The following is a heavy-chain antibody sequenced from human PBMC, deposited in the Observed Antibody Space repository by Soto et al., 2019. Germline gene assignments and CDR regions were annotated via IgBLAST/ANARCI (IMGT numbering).Heavy chain of an antibody. Sequence: ASVKVSCKASGYTFTSYGISWVRQAPGQGLEWMGWISAYNGNTNYAQKLQGRVTMTTDTSTSTAYMELRSLRSDDTAVYYCARDNGLTGNTPTEYWGQGTLVTVSS. CDR2: ISAYNGNT. V-gene: IGHV1-18*04. J-gene: IGHJ4*02. CDR3: ARDNGLTGNTPTEY. CDR1: GYTFTSYG. D-gene: IGHD1-7*01.